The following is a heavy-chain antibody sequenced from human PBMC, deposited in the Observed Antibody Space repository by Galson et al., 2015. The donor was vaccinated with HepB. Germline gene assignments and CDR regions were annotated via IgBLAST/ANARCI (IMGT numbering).Heavy chain of an antibody. CDR2: VSTGSNTI. Sequence: SLRLSCAASGFTFSSYGMHWVRQAPGKGLERVSYVSTGSNTIYYADSVKGRFTISRDNAKNSLYLQMNSLRAEDTAIYYCARENYDILTGYYNDYWGQGTLVTVSS. CDR3: ARENYDILTGYYNDY. D-gene: IGHD3-9*01. V-gene: IGHV3-48*01. CDR1: GFTFSSYG. J-gene: IGHJ4*02.